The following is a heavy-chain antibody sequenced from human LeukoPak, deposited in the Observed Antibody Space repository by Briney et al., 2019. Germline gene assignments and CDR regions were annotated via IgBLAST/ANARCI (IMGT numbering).Heavy chain of an antibody. J-gene: IGHJ4*02. CDR3: ALQGGDARLTLFRGVVIHNFHY. CDR2: LYSGGGT. Sequence: QSGGSLRLSCAASGFTVSSNYMTWVRQAPGKGLEWVSILYSGGGTSFADSVKGRFTISRDNSKNTLYLQMNSLRVEDTAVYYCALQGGDARLTLFRGVVIHNFHYWGQGTLVTVSS. CDR1: GFTVSSNY. D-gene: IGHD3-10*01. V-gene: IGHV3-53*01.